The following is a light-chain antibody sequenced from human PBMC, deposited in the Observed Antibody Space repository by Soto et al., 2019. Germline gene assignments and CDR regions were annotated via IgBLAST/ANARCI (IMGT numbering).Light chain of an antibody. V-gene: IGLV2-8*01. CDR3: SAYAGNKITF. J-gene: IGLJ2*01. Sequence: QSALTQPPSASGSPGQSVTISCTGTSSDVGNTNYVSWYQQHPGKAPKVMIYEINKRPSGVPDRFSASKSGNTASLTVSGLQAEDEADYFCSAYAGNKITFFGGGTKLTVL. CDR1: SSDVGNTNY. CDR2: EIN.